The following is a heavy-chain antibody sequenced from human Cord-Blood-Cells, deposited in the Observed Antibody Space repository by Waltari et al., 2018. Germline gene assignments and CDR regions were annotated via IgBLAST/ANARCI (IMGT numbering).Heavy chain of an antibody. Sequence: QVQLVESGGGVVQPGRSLSLSCAASGFTFSNYGLTWVRQAPGKGMEWVAVIWYDGSNKYYADSVKGRFTISRDNSKNTLYLQMNSLRAEDTAVYYCAREWFREYFDYWGQGTLVTVSS. CDR1: GFTFSNYG. V-gene: IGHV3-33*01. CDR2: IWYDGSNK. CDR3: AREWFREYFDY. J-gene: IGHJ4*02. D-gene: IGHD3-10*01.